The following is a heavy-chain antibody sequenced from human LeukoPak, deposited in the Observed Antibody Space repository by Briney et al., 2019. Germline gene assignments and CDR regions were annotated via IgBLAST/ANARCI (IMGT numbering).Heavy chain of an antibody. CDR1: GFTFSSYG. V-gene: IGHV3-33*01. J-gene: IGHJ4*02. CDR2: IWYDGSNK. D-gene: IGHD1-26*01. Sequence: GGSLRLSCAASGFTFSSYGMHWVRQAPGKGLEWVAVIWYDGSNKYYADSVKGRFTISRDNSKNTLYLQMNSLRAEDTAVYHCARTYSGSYYVFDYWGQGTLVTVSS. CDR3: ARTYSGSYYVFDY.